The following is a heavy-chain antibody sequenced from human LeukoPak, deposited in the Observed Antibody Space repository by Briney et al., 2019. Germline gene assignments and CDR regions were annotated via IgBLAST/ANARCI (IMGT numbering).Heavy chain of an antibody. CDR1: GYSLTSGYY. Sequence: SETLSLTCTDSGYSLTSGYYWGWVRQPPGRGLECIGSVFYSGGSFFNPSLKSRVTMSVDTSKNQFSLKLRSVTTADTAVYYCARVSDRSFFDAFDIWGQGTMVTVSS. D-gene: IGHD2-15*01. CDR2: VFYSGGS. CDR3: ARVSDRSFFDAFDI. V-gene: IGHV4-38-2*02. J-gene: IGHJ3*02.